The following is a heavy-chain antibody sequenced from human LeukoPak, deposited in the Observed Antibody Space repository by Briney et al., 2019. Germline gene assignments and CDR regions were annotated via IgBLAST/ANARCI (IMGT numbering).Heavy chain of an antibody. Sequence: GGSLRLSCAASGFTFSSYWMSWVRQAPGKGLEWVANIKQDGSDKYYVDSVKGRFTISRDNAKNSLFLQMNSLRAEDPAVYYCVRSTDTYSNYGSRYFQHWGQGTLVTVSS. D-gene: IGHD4-11*01. CDR3: VRSTDTYSNYGSRYFQH. CDR2: IKQDGSDK. V-gene: IGHV3-7*01. CDR1: GFTFSSYW. J-gene: IGHJ1*01.